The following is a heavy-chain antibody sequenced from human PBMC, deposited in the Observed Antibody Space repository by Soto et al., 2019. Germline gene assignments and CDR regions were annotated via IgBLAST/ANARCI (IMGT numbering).Heavy chain of an antibody. Sequence: SETLSLTXTVSGGSISSSSYYWGWIRQPPGKGLEWIGSIYYSGSTYYNPSLKSRVTISVDTSKNQFSLKLSSVTAADTAVYYCARIGYSSSWYWFDPWGQGTLVTVSS. J-gene: IGHJ5*02. CDR1: GGSISSSSYY. CDR3: ARIGYSSSWYWFDP. D-gene: IGHD6-13*01. V-gene: IGHV4-39*01. CDR2: IYYSGST.